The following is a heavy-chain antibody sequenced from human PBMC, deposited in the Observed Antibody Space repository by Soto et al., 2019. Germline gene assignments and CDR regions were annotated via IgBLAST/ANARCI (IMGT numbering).Heavy chain of an antibody. V-gene: IGHV4-39*01. Sequence: SETLSLTCTVSGGSISSSSYYWGWIRQPPGKGLEWIGSIYYSGSTYYNPSLKSRVTISVDTSKNQFSLKLSSVTAADTAVYYCARNGDDQLQQLDYYYYYGMDVWGQGTTVTVSS. CDR3: ARNGDDQLQQLDYYYYYGMDV. D-gene: IGHD2-2*01. J-gene: IGHJ6*02. CDR1: GGSISSSSYY. CDR2: IYYSGST.